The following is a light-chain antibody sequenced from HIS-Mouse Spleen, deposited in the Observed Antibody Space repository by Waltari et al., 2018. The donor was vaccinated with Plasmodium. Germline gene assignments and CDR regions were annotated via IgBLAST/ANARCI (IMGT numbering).Light chain of an antibody. CDR2: FKSDSDK. J-gene: IGLJ3*02. CDR1: SGINVGTYR. Sequence: QAVLTQPSSLSASPGASASLTCTLRSGINVGTYRIYWYQQKPGSPPKYLLRFKSDSDKQQGLGGPSRFAGSKDASANAGIVLISGLQSEDEADYYCMIWHSSAWVFGGGTKLTVL. V-gene: IGLV5-45*03. CDR3: MIWHSSAWV.